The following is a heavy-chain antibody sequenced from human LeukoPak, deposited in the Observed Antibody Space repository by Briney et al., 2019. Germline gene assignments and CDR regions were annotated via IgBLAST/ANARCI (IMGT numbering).Heavy chain of an antibody. Sequence: GASLQISCKTSGYIFSNYWIAWVRQPPGKGLEWMGIIYPHDFNVKYSPSFQGHVTISDDKSVSTAYLQWNTLKASDTATYFCTRREYNDYWTAFPFWGQGTEVAVSS. CDR3: TRREYNDYWTAFPF. CDR1: GYIFSNYW. V-gene: IGHV5-51*01. J-gene: IGHJ4*02. D-gene: IGHD2/OR15-2a*01. CDR2: IYPHDFNV.